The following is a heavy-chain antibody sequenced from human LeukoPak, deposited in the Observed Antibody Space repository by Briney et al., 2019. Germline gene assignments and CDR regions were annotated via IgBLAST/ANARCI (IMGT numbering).Heavy chain of an antibody. CDR1: GYTFTGYY. CDR2: INPNSGGT. CDR3: ARDTPGVDTAMVYYYYYGMDV. J-gene: IGHJ6*02. Sequence: ASVKVSCKASGYTFTGYYMHWVRQAPGQGLEWMGWINPNSGGTNYAQKFQGRVTMTRDTSISTAYMELSRLRSDDTAVYYCARDTPGVDTAMVYYYYYGMDVWGQGTTVTVPS. V-gene: IGHV1-2*02. D-gene: IGHD5-18*01.